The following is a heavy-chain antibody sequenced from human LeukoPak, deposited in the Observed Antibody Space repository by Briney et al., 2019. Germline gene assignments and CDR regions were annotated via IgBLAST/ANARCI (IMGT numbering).Heavy chain of an antibody. CDR2: IKHDGGDN. Sequence: GGSLRLSCVASGFTFDTYWMSWVRQAPGRGLEWVANIKHDGGDNHYVDSVKGRFTLSRDNAKNPLYLQMNSLRAEDTAVYYCARALQAVRGYYFDYWGQGNLVTVSS. D-gene: IGHD3-10*01. CDR1: GFTFDTYW. V-gene: IGHV3-7*01. CDR3: ARALQAVRGYYFDY. J-gene: IGHJ4*02.